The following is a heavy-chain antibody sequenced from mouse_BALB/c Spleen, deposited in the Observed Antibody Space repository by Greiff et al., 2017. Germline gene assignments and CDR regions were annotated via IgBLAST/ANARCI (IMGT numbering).Heavy chain of an antibody. D-gene: IGHD2-4*01. CDR2: IRLKSNNYAT. Sequence: EVQLVESGGGLVQPGGSMKLSCVASGFTFSNYWMNWVRQSPEKGLEWVAEIRLKSNNYATHYAESVKGRFTISRDDSKSSVYLQMNNLRAEDTGIYYCTSRGDYDWFAYWGQGTLVTVSA. V-gene: IGHV6-6*02. CDR3: TSRGDYDWFAY. CDR1: GFTFSNYW. J-gene: IGHJ3*01.